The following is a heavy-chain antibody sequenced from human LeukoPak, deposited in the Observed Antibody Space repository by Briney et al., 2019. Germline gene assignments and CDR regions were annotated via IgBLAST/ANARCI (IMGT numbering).Heavy chain of an antibody. CDR1: GYTFTGYY. CDR2: INPNSGGT. V-gene: IGHV1-2*02. Sequence: ASVKVSCKASGYTFTGYYMYWVRQAPGQGLEWMGWINPNSGGTNYAQKFQGRVTKTRDTSISTAYMELSRLRSDDTAVYYCARDLPTIPKLLWFGEARDDAFDIWGQGTMVTVSS. J-gene: IGHJ3*02. CDR3: ARDLPTIPKLLWFGEARDDAFDI. D-gene: IGHD3-10*01.